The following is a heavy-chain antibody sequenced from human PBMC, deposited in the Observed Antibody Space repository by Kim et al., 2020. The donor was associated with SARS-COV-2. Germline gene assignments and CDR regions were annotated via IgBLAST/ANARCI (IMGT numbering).Heavy chain of an antibody. CDR3: ARDYRGIFGY. V-gene: IGHV3-7*01. J-gene: IGHJ4*02. D-gene: IGHD3-10*01. Sequence: EKNYVDSVKGRFTISKDNAKNSLYLQMSSLRVEDTAVYYCARDYRGIFGYWGQGTLVTGSS. CDR2: EK.